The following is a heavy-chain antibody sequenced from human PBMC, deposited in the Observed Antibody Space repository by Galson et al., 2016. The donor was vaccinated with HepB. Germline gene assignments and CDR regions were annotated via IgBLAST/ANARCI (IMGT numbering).Heavy chain of an antibody. CDR2: IKQDGSEK. V-gene: IGHV3-7*01. J-gene: IGHJ6*02. CDR1: GFTFSSYW. Sequence: SLRLSCAASGFTFSSYWMSWVRQAPGKGLEWVANIKQDGSEKYYVDSVKGRFTISRDNAKNSLYLQMNSLRAEDTAVYYCARHTYIWGSYRYGMDVWGQGTTVNVSS. CDR3: ARHTYIWGSYRYGMDV. D-gene: IGHD3-16*02.